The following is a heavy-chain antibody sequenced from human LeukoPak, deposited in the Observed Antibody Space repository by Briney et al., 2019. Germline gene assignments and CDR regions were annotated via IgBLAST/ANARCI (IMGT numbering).Heavy chain of an antibody. CDR2: LYPGGST. CDR1: GFTVTSNF. CDR3: ARDLTVYGNNPLYYFDY. J-gene: IGHJ4*02. V-gene: IGHV3-66*01. D-gene: IGHD4-17*01. Sequence: GGSLRLSCAVSGFTVTSNFMSWVRQAPGKGLEWVSVLYPGGSTYYADSVKGRFTISRGNSKNTLYLQMNSLRAEDTAVYYCARDLTVYGNNPLYYFDYWGQGTLVTVSS.